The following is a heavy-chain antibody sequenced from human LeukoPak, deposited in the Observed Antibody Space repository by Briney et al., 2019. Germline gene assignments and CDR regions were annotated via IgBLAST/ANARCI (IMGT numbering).Heavy chain of an antibody. V-gene: IGHV5-51*01. J-gene: IGHJ4*02. CDR1: GYTFTNYW. D-gene: IGHD2/OR15-2a*01. CDR2: IYPADSDT. Sequence: GESLKISCKGSGYTFTNYWIGWVRQMPGKGLEWMGIIYPADSDTRYSPSFQGQVTISADRSIRTAYLQWSSLKASDTAMYYCARAGYSNRWDGVDYWGQGTLVTVSS. CDR3: ARAGYSNRWDGVDY.